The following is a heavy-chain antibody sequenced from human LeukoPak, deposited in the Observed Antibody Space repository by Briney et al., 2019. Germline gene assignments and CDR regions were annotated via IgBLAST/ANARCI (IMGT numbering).Heavy chain of an antibody. CDR3: ASSSPYYYDSSGYPNDY. V-gene: IGHV4-39*07. CDR2: INHSGST. J-gene: IGHJ4*02. D-gene: IGHD3-22*01. CDR1: GGSISSSSYY. Sequence: SETLSLTCTVSGGSISSSSYYWGWIRQPPGKGLEWIGEINHSGSTNYNPSLKSRVTISVDTSKNQFSLKLSSVTAADTAVYYCASSSPYYYDSSGYPNDYWGQGTLVTVSS.